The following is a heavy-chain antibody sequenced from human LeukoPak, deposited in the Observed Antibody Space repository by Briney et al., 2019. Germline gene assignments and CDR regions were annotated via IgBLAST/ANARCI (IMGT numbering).Heavy chain of an antibody. CDR3: AKAEYSSSWAFRTF. V-gene: IGHV3-23*01. CDR1: GFTFSGFA. CDR2: ISGSGGST. Sequence: GGSLRLSCAASGFTFSGFAMSWVRLAPGKGLEWVSAISGSGGSTYYADSVKGRFTISRDNSKNTLYLQMNSLRAEDTAVYYCAKAEYSSSWAFRTFWGQGTLVTVSS. D-gene: IGHD6-13*01. J-gene: IGHJ4*02.